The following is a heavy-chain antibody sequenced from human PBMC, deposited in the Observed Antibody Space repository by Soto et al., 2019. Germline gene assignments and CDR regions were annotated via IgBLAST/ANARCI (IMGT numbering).Heavy chain of an antibody. J-gene: IGHJ4*02. V-gene: IGHV4-59*01. Sequence: SETLSLTCTVSGGSISSYYWSWIRQPPGKGLEWIGYIYYSGSTNYNPSLKSRVTISVDTSKNQFSLKLSSVTAADTAVYYCARWNPQKWKFDYWGQGTLVTVSS. CDR3: ARWNPQKWKFDY. CDR1: GGSISSYY. CDR2: IYYSGST. D-gene: IGHD1-1*01.